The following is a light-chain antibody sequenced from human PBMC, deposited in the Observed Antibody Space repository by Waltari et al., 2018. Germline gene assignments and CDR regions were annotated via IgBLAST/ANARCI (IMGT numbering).Light chain of an antibody. CDR1: QSVSRA. J-gene: IGKJ1*01. CDR2: AAS. Sequence: EIVLTQSPGTLSLSPGERATLSCRASQSVSRALAWYQQKPGQAPRLLIYAASTRATGVPDRFSGSGSGTDFSLTISRLDPEDFGVYYCQHYVNLPVTFGQGTKVEI. CDR3: QHYVNLPVT. V-gene: IGKV3-20*01.